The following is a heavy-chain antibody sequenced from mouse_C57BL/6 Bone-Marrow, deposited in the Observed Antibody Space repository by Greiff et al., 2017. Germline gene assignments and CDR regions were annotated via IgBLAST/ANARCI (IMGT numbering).Heavy chain of an antibody. CDR2: ISDGGSYT. CDR3: ARDRRAYYSNWNYCDY. Sequence: EVQVVESGGGLVKPGGSLKLSCAASGFTFSSYAMSWVRQPPEKRLEWVATISDGGSYTYYPDNVKGRFTISRDNAKNNLYLQMSHLKSEDTAMYYCARDRRAYYSNWNYCDYWGQGTTLTVSS. D-gene: IGHD2-5*01. V-gene: IGHV5-4*01. CDR1: GFTFSSYA. J-gene: IGHJ2*01.